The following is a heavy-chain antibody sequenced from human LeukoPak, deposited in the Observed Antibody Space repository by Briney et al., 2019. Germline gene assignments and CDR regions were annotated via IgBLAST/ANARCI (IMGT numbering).Heavy chain of an antibody. CDR1: GGSISSYY. J-gene: IGHJ6*02. Sequence: PSETLSLTCSVSGGSISSYYWSWMRQPAGKGLQWIGRIYTSGTTNYNPSLKSRVAMSVETSKSQMSLKLTSVTAADSAVYYCVKDGHGMDVRGQGTTVTVSS. CDR3: VKDGHGMDV. V-gene: IGHV4-4*07. CDR2: IYTSGTT.